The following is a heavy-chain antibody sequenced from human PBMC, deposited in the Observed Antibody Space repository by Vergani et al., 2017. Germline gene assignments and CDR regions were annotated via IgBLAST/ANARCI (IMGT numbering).Heavy chain of an antibody. CDR3: AKNGSPSRDAFDI. D-gene: IGHD1-26*01. V-gene: IGHV3-21*01. J-gene: IGHJ3*02. Sequence: VQLVESGGGVVQPGRSLRLSCAASGFTFSSYSMNWVRQAPGKGLEWVSSISSSSSYIYYADSVKGRFTISRDNAKNSLYLQMDSLRAEDTAVYYCAKNGSPSRDAFDIWGQGTMVTVSS. CDR1: GFTFSSYS. CDR2: ISSSSSYI.